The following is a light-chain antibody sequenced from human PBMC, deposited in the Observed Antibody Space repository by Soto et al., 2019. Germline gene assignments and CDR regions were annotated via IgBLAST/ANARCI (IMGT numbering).Light chain of an antibody. Sequence: SALTEPASVCGSPGQAITISYTRTSSDVGDYNSVSWYQQHPGKAPKLIIYEVTIRPSGVSNRFSGSKSGNTASLTISGLQAEDEADYYCTSYRFTNIYVFGTGTKVTVL. V-gene: IGLV2-14*01. CDR3: TSYRFTNIYV. J-gene: IGLJ1*01. CDR1: SSDVGDYNS. CDR2: EVT.